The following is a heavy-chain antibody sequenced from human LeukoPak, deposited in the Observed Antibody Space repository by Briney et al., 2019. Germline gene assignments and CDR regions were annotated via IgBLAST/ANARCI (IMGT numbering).Heavy chain of an antibody. CDR3: ARDPHCSSTSCFFDY. J-gene: IGHJ4*02. V-gene: IGHV3-21*01. CDR1: GFTFSSYS. Sequence: GGSLRLSCAASGFTFSSYSMNWVRQAPGKGLEWVSSISSSSSYIYYADSVKGRFTISRDNAKNSLYLQMNSLRAEDTAVYYCARDPHCSSTSCFFDYWGQGTLVTVSP. CDR2: ISSSSSYI. D-gene: IGHD2-2*01.